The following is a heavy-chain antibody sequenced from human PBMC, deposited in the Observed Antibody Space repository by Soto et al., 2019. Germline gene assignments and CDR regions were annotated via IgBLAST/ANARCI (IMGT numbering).Heavy chain of an antibody. D-gene: IGHD6-19*01. V-gene: IGHV3-23*01. Sequence: EVQLLESGGGLVQPGGSLRLSCAASGFTFSSYAMSWVRQAPGKGLEWVSAISGSGVTTYYADSVKGRFTISRDNSKNPLYLQMNSLRAEDTAVYYCAKEGEHSSGWANFDYWGQGTLVTVSS. CDR1: GFTFSSYA. J-gene: IGHJ4*02. CDR3: AKEGEHSSGWANFDY. CDR2: ISGSGVTT.